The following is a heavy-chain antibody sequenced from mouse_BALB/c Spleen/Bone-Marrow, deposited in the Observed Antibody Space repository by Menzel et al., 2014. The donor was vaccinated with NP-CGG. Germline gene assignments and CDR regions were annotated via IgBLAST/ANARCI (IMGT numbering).Heavy chain of an antibody. CDR2: INNGGST. CDR3: ARERDYDWFAY. CDR1: GFTFSSYA. Sequence: EVQLVESGGGLVKPGGSLKLSCAASGFTFSSYAMSWVHQTPEKRLEWVASINNGGSTYYPDSVKGRFTISRDNARNILFLQMSSLRSEDTAMYYCARERDYDWFAYWGQGTLVTVSA. J-gene: IGHJ3*01. D-gene: IGHD2-4*01. V-gene: IGHV5-6-5*01.